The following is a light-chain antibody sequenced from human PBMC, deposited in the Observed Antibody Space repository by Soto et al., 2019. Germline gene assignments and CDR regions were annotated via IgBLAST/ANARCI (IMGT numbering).Light chain of an antibody. Sequence: QSVLTQPPSASGTTGQRVTISCSGSGSSIGTNTVNWYRQLPGTAPKLLIYDNDQRPSGVPDRFSGSKSGTSASLAISGLQSEDEADYYCAAWDGSLNNVLFGGGTKLTVL. CDR1: GSSIGTNT. CDR2: DND. CDR3: AAWDGSLNNVL. V-gene: IGLV1-44*01. J-gene: IGLJ2*01.